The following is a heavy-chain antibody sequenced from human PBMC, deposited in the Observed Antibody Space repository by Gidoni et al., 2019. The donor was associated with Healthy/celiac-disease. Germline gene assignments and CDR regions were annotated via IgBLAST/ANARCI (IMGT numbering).Heavy chain of an antibody. CDR2: IKPNSGGT. D-gene: IGHD3-22*01. Sequence: QMQLVQSGAEVKKPGASVKVSCKASGDTFTGYYLHWVRQAPVQGIEGMGWIKPNSGGTNYAQKFQGRVTMTRETSISTAYMELSRLRSDDTAVYYCARGPPHYYVSSGPFDYWGQGTLVTVSS. V-gene: IGHV1-2*02. CDR1: GDTFTGYY. J-gene: IGHJ4*02. CDR3: ARGPPHYYVSSGPFDY.